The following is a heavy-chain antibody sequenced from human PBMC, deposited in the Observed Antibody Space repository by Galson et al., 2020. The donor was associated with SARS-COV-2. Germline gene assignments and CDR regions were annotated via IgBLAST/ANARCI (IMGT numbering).Heavy chain of an antibody. CDR2: TYHNGGT. J-gene: IGHJ5*02. Sequence: SETLSLTCTVSGFSITSGYYWGWIRQSPGKGLVWIGRTYHNGGTYFTPSLKSRVTISIDTSKNNFSLRLSSVTAADTAVYYCARGRTEFDPWGQGTHVAVAS. V-gene: IGHV4-38-2*02. CDR3: ARGRTEFDP. CDR1: GFSITSGYY.